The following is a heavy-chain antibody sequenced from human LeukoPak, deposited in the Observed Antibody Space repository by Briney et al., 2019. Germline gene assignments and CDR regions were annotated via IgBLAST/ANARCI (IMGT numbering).Heavy chain of an antibody. CDR1: GFTFSTYA. CDR2: ISWNSGSI. J-gene: IGHJ4*02. CDR3: AKAPSIAARLFDY. V-gene: IGHV3-9*01. Sequence: PGGSLRLSCAASGFTFSTYAMNWVRQAPGKGLEWVSGISWNSGSIGYADSVKGRFTISRDNAKNSLYLQMNSLRAEDTALYYCAKAPSIAARLFDYWGQGTLVTVSS. D-gene: IGHD6-6*01.